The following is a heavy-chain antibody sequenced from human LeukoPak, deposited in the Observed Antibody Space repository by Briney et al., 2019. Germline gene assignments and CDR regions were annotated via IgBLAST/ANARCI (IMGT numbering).Heavy chain of an antibody. V-gene: IGHV4-30-4*01. D-gene: IGHD3-9*01. J-gene: IGHJ6*02. CDR2: IYYSGST. CDR1: GGSISSGDYY. Sequence: PSETLSLTCTVSGGSISSGDYYWSWIRQPPGKGLEWIGYIYYSGSTYYNPSLKSRVTISVDTSKNQFSLKLSSVTAADTAVYYCARDQDPYDILGKRGYYYYYGMDVWGHGTTVTVSS. CDR3: ARDQDPYDILGKRGYYYYYGMDV.